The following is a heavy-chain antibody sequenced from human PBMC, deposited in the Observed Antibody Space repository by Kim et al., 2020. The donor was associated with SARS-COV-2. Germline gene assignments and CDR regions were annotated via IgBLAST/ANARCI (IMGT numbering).Heavy chain of an antibody. J-gene: IGHJ3*01. Sequence: ASVKVSCKASGYTFTDNYIHWVRQAPGQGLEWMGWIIPNSGGTKYAQKFQGRVTMTRDTSISTAYMELSSLKSEDTAVYYCARLPRGPNSDYSDHGWG. CDR1: GYTFTDNY. V-gene: IGHV1-2*02. D-gene: IGHD3-10*01. CDR3: ARLPRGPNSDYSDHG. CDR2: IIPNSGGT.